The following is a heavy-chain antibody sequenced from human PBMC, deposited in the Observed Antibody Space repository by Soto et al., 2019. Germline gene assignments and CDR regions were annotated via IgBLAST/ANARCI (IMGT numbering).Heavy chain of an antibody. V-gene: IGHV4-38-2*02. J-gene: IGHJ4*02. CDR3: ARVAFGPIDY. Sequence: PSEPLSLPCTVSNYSISSCYYCGWIRQSPGEGLEWIVSMYHSGTTYYNPSLKSRVTNSIDTSKNQFSLKLTSVTSADTAVYFCARVAFGPIDYWGQGTLVTVSS. CDR2: MYHSGTT. CDR1: NYSISSCYY. D-gene: IGHD3-16*01.